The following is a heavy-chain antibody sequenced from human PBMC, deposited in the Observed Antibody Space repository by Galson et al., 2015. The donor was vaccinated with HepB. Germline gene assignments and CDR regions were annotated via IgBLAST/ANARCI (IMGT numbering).Heavy chain of an antibody. Sequence: SLRLSCAASGFTFSSYGMHWVRQAPGKGLEWVAVISYDGSNKYYADSVKGRFTISRDDSKNTLYLQMNSLRAEDTAVYYCAKVTFYDYVWGSLAEEDYWGQGTLVTVSS. D-gene: IGHD3-16*01. CDR3: AKVTFYDYVWGSLAEEDY. V-gene: IGHV3-30*18. J-gene: IGHJ4*02. CDR2: ISYDGSNK. CDR1: GFTFSSYG.